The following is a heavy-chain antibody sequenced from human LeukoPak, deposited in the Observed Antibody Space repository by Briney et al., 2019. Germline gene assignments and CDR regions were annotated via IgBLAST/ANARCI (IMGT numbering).Heavy chain of an antibody. D-gene: IGHD2-2*02. CDR1: GGSISSYF. Sequence: PSETLSLTCTVSGGSISSYFWSWLRQPAGKGLEWIGRIYSSGNTNYNPSLKIRVTMSVDTSKNQFSLKLSSVTAADTAVYYCARGSASPAAIPFDFWGQGTMVTVSS. J-gene: IGHJ3*01. CDR2: IYSSGNT. CDR3: ARGSASPAAIPFDF. V-gene: IGHV4-4*07.